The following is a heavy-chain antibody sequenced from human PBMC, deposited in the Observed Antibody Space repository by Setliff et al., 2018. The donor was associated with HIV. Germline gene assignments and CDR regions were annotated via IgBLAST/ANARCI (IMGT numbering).Heavy chain of an antibody. CDR1: GGSCSGYY. D-gene: IGHD2-2*01. J-gene: IGHJ2*01. Sequence: PSETLSLTCAVYGGSCSGYYWNWIRQSPGKGREWSGEINHRGSTNYNPSLKSRITISVETSKKQFSLKLNSVTAADTAGYYCARGSAEWQIVVVTAAHWYFDLWGRGTLVTVSS. CDR2: INHRGST. CDR3: ARGSAEWQIVVVTAAHWYFDL. V-gene: IGHV4-34*01.